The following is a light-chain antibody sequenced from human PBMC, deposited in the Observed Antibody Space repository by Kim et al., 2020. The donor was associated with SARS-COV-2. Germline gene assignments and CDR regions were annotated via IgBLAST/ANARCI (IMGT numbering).Light chain of an antibody. V-gene: IGKV3-11*01. CDR2: DAS. CDR3: QQRSSLPMYT. CDR1: QSVSSY. Sequence: LSPGESATLSCRASQSVSSYLVWYQQKPGQAPRLLMYDASHRATGIPARFSGSGSGTDFTLTISSLEPEDFAVYYCQQRSSLPMYTFGQGTKLEI. J-gene: IGKJ2*01.